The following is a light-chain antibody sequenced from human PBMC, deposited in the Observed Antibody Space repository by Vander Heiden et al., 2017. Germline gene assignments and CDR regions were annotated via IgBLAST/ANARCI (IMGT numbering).Light chain of an antibody. CDR3: QQYDNLSLT. CDR1: QDISYY. Sequence: DIQMTQSPSSLSASVGDRVTITCQASQDISYYLNWYQQRPGKAPKLLIYDSANLETGVPSRFSGSGSGTDFTFTISSLQPEDIATYYCQQYDNLSLTFGGGTKVEIK. V-gene: IGKV1-33*01. J-gene: IGKJ4*01. CDR2: DSA.